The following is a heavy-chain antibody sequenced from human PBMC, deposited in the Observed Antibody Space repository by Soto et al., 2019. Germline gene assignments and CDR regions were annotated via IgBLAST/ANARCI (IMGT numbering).Heavy chain of an antibody. CDR3: AKPAGRRVRPDAFDV. CDR2: IDTLGSTV. Sequence: GGSLTLSCATSGFTFTDYYMTWIRQAHGKGLEWISYIDTLGSTVFYADSVKGRFTLSRENARNSVYLQMNSLRADDTAVYYCAKPAGRRVRPDAFDVWGQGTMVTVSS. J-gene: IGHJ3*01. V-gene: IGHV3-11*01. CDR1: GFTFTDYY. D-gene: IGHD6-6*01.